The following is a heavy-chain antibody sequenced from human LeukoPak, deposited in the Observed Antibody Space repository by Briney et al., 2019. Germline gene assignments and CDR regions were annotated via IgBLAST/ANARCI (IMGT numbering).Heavy chain of an antibody. CDR2: IRYVGSNK. CDR3: ARVAHFDRGMDV. CDR1: GFTFSSYG. Sequence: PGGSLRLSCAASGFTFSSYGMHWVRQAPGKGLEWVAFIRYVGSNKYYADSVKGRFTISRDNSKNTLYLQMNSLRAEDTAVYFCARVAHFDRGMDVWGQGTTVTVSS. J-gene: IGHJ6*02. V-gene: IGHV3-30*02. D-gene: IGHD3-9*01.